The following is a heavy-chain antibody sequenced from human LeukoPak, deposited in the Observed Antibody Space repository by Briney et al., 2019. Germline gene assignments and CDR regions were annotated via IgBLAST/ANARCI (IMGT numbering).Heavy chain of an antibody. D-gene: IGHD3-10*01. Sequence: SETLSLTCTVSGGSISSGGYYWSWIRQPPGKGLEWIGEINHSGSTNYNPSLKSRVTISVDTSKNQFSLKLSSVTAADTAVYYCASARGNYYYYMDVWGKGTTVTVSS. CDR3: ASARGNYYYYMDV. CDR2: INHSGST. J-gene: IGHJ6*03. CDR1: GGSISSGGYY. V-gene: IGHV4-39*07.